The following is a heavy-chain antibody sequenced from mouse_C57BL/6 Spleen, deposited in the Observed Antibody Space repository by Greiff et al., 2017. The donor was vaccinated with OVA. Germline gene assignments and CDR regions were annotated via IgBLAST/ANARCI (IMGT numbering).Heavy chain of an antibody. Sequence: LQQSGPGLVQPSQSLSITCTVSGFSLTSYGVHWVRQSPGKGLEWLGVIWRGGSADYNAAFISRLSISKDNSKSQVFFKMNSLQADDTAIYYCARNEDYAWFAYWGQGTLVTVSA. V-gene: IGHV2-2*01. CDR3: ARNEDYAWFAY. D-gene: IGHD2-4*01. CDR2: IWRGGSA. CDR1: GFSLTSYG. J-gene: IGHJ3*01.